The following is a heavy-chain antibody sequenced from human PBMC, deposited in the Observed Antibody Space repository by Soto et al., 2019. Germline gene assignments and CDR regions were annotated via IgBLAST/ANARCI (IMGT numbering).Heavy chain of an antibody. D-gene: IGHD6-19*01. J-gene: IGHJ4*02. CDR3: ARHGSGWDY. CDR1: GYTFTGYY. Sequence: ASVKVSCKASGYTFTGYYMHWLRQAPGQGLEWMGIINPSGGSTSYAQKFQGRVTMTRDTSTSTAYMELSSLRSEDTAVYYCARHGSGWDYWGQGTLVTVSS. V-gene: IGHV1-46*01. CDR2: INPSGGST.